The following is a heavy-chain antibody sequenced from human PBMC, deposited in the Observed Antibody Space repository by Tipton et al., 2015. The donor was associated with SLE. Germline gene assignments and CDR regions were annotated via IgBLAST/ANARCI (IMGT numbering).Heavy chain of an antibody. V-gene: IGHV1-46*01. CDR2: IHPSGGSA. J-gene: IGHJ6*03. CDR1: GYSFTSYY. CDR3: ARGDYYYYMDV. Sequence: QSGAEVKKSGASVKVSCKASGYSFTSYYIHWVRQAPGQGLEWMGIIHPSGGSASYAQEIQGRVTMTRDTSTSTVYMELSSLRSEDTAVYYCARGDYYYYMDVWGKGTTVTVSS.